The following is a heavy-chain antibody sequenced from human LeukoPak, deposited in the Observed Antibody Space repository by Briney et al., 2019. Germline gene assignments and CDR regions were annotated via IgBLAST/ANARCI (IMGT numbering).Heavy chain of an antibody. J-gene: IGHJ4*02. D-gene: IGHD1-26*01. CDR3: ARAVGATFDY. CDR2: IYYSGST. Sequence: PSETLSLTCTVSGGSISSYYWSWIRQPPGKGLEWIGYIYYSGSTNYNPSLKSRVTISVDTSKNQFSLNLCSVTAADTAVYYCARAVGATFDYWGQGTLVTVSS. CDR1: GGSISSYY. V-gene: IGHV4-59*01.